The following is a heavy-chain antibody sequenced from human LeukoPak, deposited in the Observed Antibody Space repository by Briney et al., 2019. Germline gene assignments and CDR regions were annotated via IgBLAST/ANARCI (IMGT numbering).Heavy chain of an antibody. CDR2: ISSSGYTI. CDR3: TRDSQGSGIYSVDY. CDR1: GFSFSNDE. J-gene: IGHJ4*02. Sequence: GGSLRLSCAGSGFSFSNDEMNWVRQAPGKGLEWVSYISSSGYTIYYADSVKGRFTISRDNDKNSLYLQMNSLRAEDTAVYYCTRDSQGSGIYSVDYWGQGTLVTVSS. V-gene: IGHV3-48*03. D-gene: IGHD3-10*01.